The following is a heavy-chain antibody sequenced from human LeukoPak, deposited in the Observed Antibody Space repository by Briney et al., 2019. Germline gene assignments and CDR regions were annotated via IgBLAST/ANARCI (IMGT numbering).Heavy chain of an antibody. CDR3: ARGRYCSADNCYGDFQH. D-gene: IGHD2-15*01. V-gene: IGHV1-46*01. J-gene: IGHJ1*01. CDR1: GYSFTSYY. Sequence: ASVKVSCKASGYSFTSYYMHWVRQAPGQGLEWMGIINPSGGNTGYAQKFQGRVTLTRNTSISTAYMELSSLRSEDTAVYYCARGRYCSADNCYGDFQHWGQGTLVTVSS. CDR2: INPSGGNT.